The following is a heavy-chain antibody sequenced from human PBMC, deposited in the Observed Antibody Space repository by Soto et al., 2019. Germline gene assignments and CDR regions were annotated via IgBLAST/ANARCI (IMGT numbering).Heavy chain of an antibody. D-gene: IGHD3-22*01. Sequence: LSLTCTVSGGSISSYYWSWIRQPAGKGLEWIGRIYTSRSTNYNPSLKSRVTMSVDTSKNQFSLKLSSVTAADTAVYYCARVGSDDSSGYYPNDAFDIWGQGTMVTVSS. V-gene: IGHV4-4*07. CDR1: GGSISSYY. CDR2: IYTSRST. J-gene: IGHJ3*02. CDR3: ARVGSDDSSGYYPNDAFDI.